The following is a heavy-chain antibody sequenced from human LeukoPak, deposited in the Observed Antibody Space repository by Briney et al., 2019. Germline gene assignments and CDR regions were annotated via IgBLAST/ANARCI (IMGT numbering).Heavy chain of an antibody. V-gene: IGHV4-39*07. J-gene: IGHJ4*02. CDR3: AREGGGGVHTGNSYDY. CDR2: IYYSGST. D-gene: IGHD1-14*01. Sequence: PSETLSLTCTVSGGSISSSNYYWGWIRQPPGKGLEWIGSIYYSGSTYYNPSLKSRVTISVDTSKNQFSLKLSSVTAADTAVYYCAREGGGGVHTGNSYDYWGQGTLVTVSS. CDR1: GGSISSSNYY.